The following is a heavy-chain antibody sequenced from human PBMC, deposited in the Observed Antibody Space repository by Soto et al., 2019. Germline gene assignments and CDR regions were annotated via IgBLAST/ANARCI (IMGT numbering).Heavy chain of an antibody. Sequence: EAQLLESGGDLVQPGGSLRLSCAASGFTFSSHGMGWVRQAPGKGLEWISGLSRGGGSTYYADSVKGRFTIPRDNSKKTLDLIMNSLRVEDTALDLWVGEVQYTTDGFYILGQGTMVTVSS. J-gene: IGHJ3*02. CDR3: VGEVQYTTDGFYI. CDR2: LSRGGGST. V-gene: IGHV3-23*01. D-gene: IGHD3-16*01. CDR1: GFTFSSHG.